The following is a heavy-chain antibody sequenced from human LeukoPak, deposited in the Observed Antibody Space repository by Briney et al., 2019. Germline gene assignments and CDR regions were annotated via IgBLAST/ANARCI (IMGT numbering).Heavy chain of an antibody. J-gene: IGHJ6*03. CDR1: GYTFTGYY. CDR3: ARLAAAEDYYYYYMDV. V-gene: IGHV1-2*02. D-gene: IGHD2-15*01. Sequence: ASVKVSCKASGYTFTGYYMHWVRQAPGQGLEWMGWINPGSGATNCAQRFHGRVTMTRDTSISTVYMELSRLRSDDTAVYYCARLAAAEDYYYYYMDVWGKGTTVTVSS. CDR2: INPGSGAT.